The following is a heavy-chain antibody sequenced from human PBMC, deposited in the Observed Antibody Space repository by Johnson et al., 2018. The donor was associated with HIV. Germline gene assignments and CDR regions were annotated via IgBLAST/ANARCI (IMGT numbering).Heavy chain of an antibody. V-gene: IGHV3-13*01. J-gene: IGHJ3*02. CDR3: ARAKRDYYGSGGVGAFDI. D-gene: IGHD3-10*01. Sequence: EKLVESGGGLVQPGGSLRLSCAASGFIFSSYDMHWVRQATGRGLEWVSGIGTAGDTYYPGSVKGRFTISRENAKNSLYLQMDSLRAGDTALYYCARAKRDYYGSGGVGAFDIWGQGTMVTVSS. CDR1: GFIFSSYD. CDR2: IGTAGDT.